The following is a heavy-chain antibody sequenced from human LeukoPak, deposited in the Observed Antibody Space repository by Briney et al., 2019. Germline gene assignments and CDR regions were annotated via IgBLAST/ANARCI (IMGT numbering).Heavy chain of an antibody. J-gene: IGHJ3*02. CDR2: IIPIFGTA. Sequence: ASVKVSCKASGGTFSSYAISWVRQAPGQGLEWMGGIIPIFGTANYAQKFQGRVTVTRDTSTSTVYMELSSLRSEDTAVYYCARETRDGYNFDVFDIWGQGTIVTV. D-gene: IGHD5-24*01. CDR3: ARETRDGYNFDVFDI. CDR1: GGTFSSYA. V-gene: IGHV1-69*05.